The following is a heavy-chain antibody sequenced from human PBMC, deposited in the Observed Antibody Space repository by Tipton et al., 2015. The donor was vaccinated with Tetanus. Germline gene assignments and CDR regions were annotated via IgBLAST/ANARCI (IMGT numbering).Heavy chain of an antibody. Sequence: SLRLSCAASGFIFSNAWMSWVRQAPGKGLEWVSYISSSGSIVYYADSVKGRFTFSRDNAKKSLYLQMNNLRVEDTAVYYCTRHRRGDGYNLGAYWGPGTLVTVSS. J-gene: IGHJ4*02. CDR2: ISSSGSIV. D-gene: IGHD5-24*01. CDR1: GFIFSNAW. CDR3: TRHRRGDGYNLGAY. V-gene: IGHV3-11*04.